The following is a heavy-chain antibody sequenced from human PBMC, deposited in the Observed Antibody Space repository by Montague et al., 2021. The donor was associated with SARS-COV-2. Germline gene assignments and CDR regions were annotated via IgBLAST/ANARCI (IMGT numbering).Heavy chain of an antibody. CDR3: EYSIKPRRSGSGYGGMCYHFDS. D-gene: IGHD3-16*01. CDR1: GFSLSTSGVG. V-gene: IGHV2-5*02. J-gene: IGHJ4*02. Sequence: PALVKPTQTLTLTCTFSGFSLSTSGVGVAWIRQPPGKALEWLAIIYWDDDRRYSPSLESGLTITKDTPKNQVVLTMTDMDPGDTATYYCEYSIKPRRSGSGYGGMCYHFDSWGQGALVTVSS. CDR2: IYWDDDR.